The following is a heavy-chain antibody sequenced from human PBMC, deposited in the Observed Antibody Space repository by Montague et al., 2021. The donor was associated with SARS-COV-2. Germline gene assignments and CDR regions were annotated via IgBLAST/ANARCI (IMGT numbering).Heavy chain of an antibody. V-gene: IGHV4-59*01. CDR2: IYDGGAV. Sequence: SETLSLTCTVSGGSITGYYWSCLRRSPGKGLEWIAYIYDGGAVNYNPSLGSRVTISTDTSKNQLSLKVNSVTAADTAVYYCARDFDYWGQGTLVTVSS. CDR3: ARDFDY. CDR1: GGSITGYY. J-gene: IGHJ4*02.